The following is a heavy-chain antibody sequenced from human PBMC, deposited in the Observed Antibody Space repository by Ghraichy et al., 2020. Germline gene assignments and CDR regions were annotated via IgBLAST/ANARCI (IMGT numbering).Heavy chain of an antibody. Sequence: GGSLRLSCAASGFTFSSYAMSWVRQAPGKGLEWVSAISGSGGSTYYADSVKGRFTISRDNSKNTLYLQMNSLRAEDTAVYYCAKMIGAAAGLIYYYYYGMDVWGQGTTVTVSS. CDR2: ISGSGGST. CDR3: AKMIGAAAGLIYYYYYGMDV. CDR1: GFTFSSYA. V-gene: IGHV3-23*01. J-gene: IGHJ6*02. D-gene: IGHD6-13*01.